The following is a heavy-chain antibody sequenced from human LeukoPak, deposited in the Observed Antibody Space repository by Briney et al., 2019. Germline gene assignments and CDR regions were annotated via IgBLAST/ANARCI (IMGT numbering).Heavy chain of an antibody. Sequence: SETLSLTCSVSGASVNSFYWTWIRQAAGKGPEWIGRIYITGSTDYNPSLKSRVTISLDKSNNEFSLKMNSVTAADTAVYFCARASGTYPNSLDSWGRGTLVIVSS. J-gene: IGHJ4*02. CDR3: ARASGTYPNSLDS. CDR1: GASVNSFY. CDR2: IYITGST. V-gene: IGHV4-4*07. D-gene: IGHD1-26*01.